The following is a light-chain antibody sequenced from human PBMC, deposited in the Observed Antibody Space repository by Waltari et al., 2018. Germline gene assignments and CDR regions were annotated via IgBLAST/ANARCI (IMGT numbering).Light chain of an antibody. CDR1: QSVLYSSKNKNY. CDR3: QQYYSTPLT. V-gene: IGKV4-1*01. Sequence: DIVMTQSTDSLAVSLGERATINCKSSQSVLYSSKNKNYLAWTQQKPGQPPKLLIYWASTRESGVPDRFSGSGSGTDFTLTISSLQAEDVAVYYCQQYYSTPLTFGGGTKVEIK. J-gene: IGKJ4*01. CDR2: WAS.